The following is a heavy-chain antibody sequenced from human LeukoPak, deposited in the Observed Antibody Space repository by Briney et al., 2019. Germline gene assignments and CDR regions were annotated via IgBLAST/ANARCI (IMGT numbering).Heavy chain of an antibody. CDR3: AREGGYSYGDAPLHFDN. CDR2: IETSGST. V-gene: IGHV4-4*07. Sequence: SETLSLTCTVSGGSISSYYWSWIRQPAGKGLEWIGRIETSGSTNYNPSLESRVTISVDASKNQFSLKVSSVTAADTAVYYCAREGGYSYGDAPLHFDNWGQGTLVTVSS. D-gene: IGHD5-18*01. J-gene: IGHJ4*02. CDR1: GGSISSYY.